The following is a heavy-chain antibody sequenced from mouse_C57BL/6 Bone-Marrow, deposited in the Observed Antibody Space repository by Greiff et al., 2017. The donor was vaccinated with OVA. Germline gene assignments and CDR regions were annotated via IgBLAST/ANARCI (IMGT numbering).Heavy chain of an antibody. CDR1: GYTFTSYW. V-gene: IGHV1-7*01. Sequence: VQLVESGAELAKPGASVKLSCKASGYTFTSYWMHWVKQRPGQGLEWIGYINPSSGYTKYNQKFKDKATLTADKSSSTAYMQLSSLTYEDSAVYYCARRNSSGYEGFDYWGQGTTLTVSS. J-gene: IGHJ2*01. CDR2: INPSSGYT. D-gene: IGHD3-2*02. CDR3: ARRNSSGYEGFDY.